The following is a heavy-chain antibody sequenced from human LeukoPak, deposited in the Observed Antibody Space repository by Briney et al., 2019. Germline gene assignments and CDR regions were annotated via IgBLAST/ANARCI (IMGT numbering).Heavy chain of an antibody. J-gene: IGHJ4*02. V-gene: IGHV3-21*01. CDR2: ISSSSSYI. Sequence: PGGSLRLSCAASGFAFSSYSMNWVRQAPGKGLEWVSFISSSSSYIYYADSVKGRFTISRDNAKNSLYLQMNSLRAEDTAVYYCVKDRTGTYTLDYWGQGALVTVSS. CDR1: GFAFSSYS. D-gene: IGHD3-10*01. CDR3: VKDRTGTYTLDY.